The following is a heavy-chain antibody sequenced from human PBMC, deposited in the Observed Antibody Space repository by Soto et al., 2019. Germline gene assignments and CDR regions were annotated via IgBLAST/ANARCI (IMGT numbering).Heavy chain of an antibody. CDR3: AREATFYDILTGHNPNYLDS. J-gene: IGHJ4*02. Sequence: QGQLVQSGAEVKKPGASVKVSCKASGYTFTNFAMHWVRQAPGQRLEWMGWINAGNGDTKYSQKFQGRVTITRDTSASAAYMELSSLRSEDTAVYYCAREATFYDILTGHNPNYLDSWGQGTLVTVSS. D-gene: IGHD3-9*01. CDR1: GYTFTNFA. CDR2: INAGNGDT. V-gene: IGHV1-3*01.